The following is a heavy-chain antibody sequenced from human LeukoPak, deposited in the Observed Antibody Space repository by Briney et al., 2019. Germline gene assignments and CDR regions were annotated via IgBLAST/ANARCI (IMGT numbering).Heavy chain of an antibody. D-gene: IGHD6-6*01. V-gene: IGHV1-2*02. CDR2: INPNSGGT. Sequence: ASVKVSCKGSGYTFTGYYMHCVRQAPGQGLGWMGWINPNSGGTNYAQKFQGRITMTRDTSISTAYMELSRLRSDDTAVYYCARDRRNWFDPWGQGTLVTVSS. CDR1: GYTFTGYY. J-gene: IGHJ5*02. CDR3: ARDRRNWFDP.